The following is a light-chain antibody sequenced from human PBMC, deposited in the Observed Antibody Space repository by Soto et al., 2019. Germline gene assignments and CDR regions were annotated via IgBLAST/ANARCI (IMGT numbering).Light chain of an antibody. J-gene: IGKJ4*01. CDR3: QQYNNWTLT. V-gene: IGKV3-15*01. Sequence: EIVMTQSPATLSVSPGERATLSCRASQSVSGNLAWYQQKPGQPPRLLIYGASTRATGIPARFSGIGSGTEFTLTISSLQSEDFAVYYCQQYNNWTLTFGGGTKVEIK. CDR2: GAS. CDR1: QSVSGN.